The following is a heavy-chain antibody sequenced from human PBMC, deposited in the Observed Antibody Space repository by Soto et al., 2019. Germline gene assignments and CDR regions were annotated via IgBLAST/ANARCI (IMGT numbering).Heavy chain of an antibody. CDR1: GGPLRGYS. Sequence: SETLSLTCAVYGGPLRGYSWNWISQPPGKGLEWIGEINHSGNTNYSPSLKSRVTISLDTSKKQFSLKLSSVTAADTAVYYCARGKEVTAVFSYYDKMDVWGQGTTVTVSS. D-gene: IGHD2-21*02. CDR2: INHSGNT. CDR3: ARGKEVTAVFSYYDKMDV. J-gene: IGHJ6*02. V-gene: IGHV4-34*01.